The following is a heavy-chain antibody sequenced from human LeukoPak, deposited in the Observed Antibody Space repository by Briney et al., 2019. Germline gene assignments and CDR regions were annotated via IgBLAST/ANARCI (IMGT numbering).Heavy chain of an antibody. CDR1: GGSISSGGYY. CDR2: FYYTGST. CDR3: ARDPASLDAFDL. Sequence: SETLSLTCSVSGGSISSGGYYWSWIREHPGKGLEWLGYFYYTGSTYYNPTLKSRVTISVDTSKNQFSLKLSSVAAADTAVYYCARDPASLDAFDLWGQGTMVTVSS. J-gene: IGHJ3*01. V-gene: IGHV4-31*03.